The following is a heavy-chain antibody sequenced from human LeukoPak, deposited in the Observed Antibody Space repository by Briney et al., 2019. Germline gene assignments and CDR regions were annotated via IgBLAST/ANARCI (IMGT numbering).Heavy chain of an antibody. J-gene: IGHJ3*01. CDR3: AKGGGSKIKDAFDV. V-gene: IGHV3-30*02. Sequence: GGSLRLSCAASGFTFTNYVMHWVRQAPGKGLEWVAVIWYDGNNKYADSVKGRFIISRDNSKNTLDLQMNSLRVEDSAVYYCAKGGGSKIKDAFDVWGQGTLVAVSA. CDR1: GFTFTNYV. CDR2: IWYDGNNK. D-gene: IGHD5-12*01.